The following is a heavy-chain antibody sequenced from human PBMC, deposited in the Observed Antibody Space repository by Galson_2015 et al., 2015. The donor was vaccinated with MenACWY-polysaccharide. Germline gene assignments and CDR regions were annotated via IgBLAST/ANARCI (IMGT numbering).Heavy chain of an antibody. CDR1: GSRISNSG. V-gene: IGHV3-33*01. J-gene: IGHJ3*02. CDR3: AREGSRIVFHAFDI. D-gene: IGHD2-2*01. Sequence: SLRLSCAASGSRISNSGMHWVRQAPGKGLEWVAVIQYDGSNKVYADSVKGRFTISRDNSKNTVFLGMNTLGVEDTAVYYCAREGSRIVFHAFDIWGQGTMVTVSS. CDR2: IQYDGSNK.